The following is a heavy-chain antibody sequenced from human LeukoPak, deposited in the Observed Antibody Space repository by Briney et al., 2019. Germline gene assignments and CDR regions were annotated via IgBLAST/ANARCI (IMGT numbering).Heavy chain of an antibody. V-gene: IGHV3-23*01. CDR1: GFTFSSYA. CDR2: ISGSGGST. J-gene: IGHJ3*02. Sequence: GGSLRLSCAASGFTFSSYAMSWVRQAPGKGLEWVSAISGSGGSTYYADPVKGRFTISRDNSKNTLYLQMNSLRAEDTAVYYCAKDAVIASTWYGAFDIWGQGTMVTLSS. D-gene: IGHD2-21*01. CDR3: AKDAVIASTWYGAFDI.